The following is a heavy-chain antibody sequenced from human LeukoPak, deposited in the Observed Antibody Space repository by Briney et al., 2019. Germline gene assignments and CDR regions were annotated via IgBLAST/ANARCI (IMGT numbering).Heavy chain of an antibody. CDR2: LYSGGST. CDR3: AAGEVGWNYFDY. V-gene: IGHV3-53*01. Sequence: GGSRRLSFEASGFTSITNYSSWVGRAPGKGLEGVSVLYSGGSTYYADSVKGRFTISRDNSKNTLYLQMNSLRAEDTAVYYCAAGEVGWNYFDYWGQGTLVTVSS. D-gene: IGHD3-16*01. J-gene: IGHJ4*02. CDR1: GFTSITNY.